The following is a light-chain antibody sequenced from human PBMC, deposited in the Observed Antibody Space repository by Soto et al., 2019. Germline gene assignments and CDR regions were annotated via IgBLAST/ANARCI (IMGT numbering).Light chain of an antibody. V-gene: IGKV1-39*01. J-gene: IGKJ4*01. Sequence: DVQMTQSPSSLSASVGDRVVITCRASQTISTYLNWYRQKPGKAPELLIYGTSNLESGVPSRFSGSGSGTEFTLTISSLRDDDFATYFCQQSSITPLTFGGGTKVEIK. CDR2: GTS. CDR1: QTISTY. CDR3: QQSSITPLT.